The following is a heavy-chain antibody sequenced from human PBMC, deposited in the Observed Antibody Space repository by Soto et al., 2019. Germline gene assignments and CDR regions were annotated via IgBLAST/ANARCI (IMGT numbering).Heavy chain of an antibody. Sequence: PGGSLRLSCAASGFTFSSYWMSWVRQAPGKGLEWVANIKQDGGEKNYVDSGKGRFTISRDNAKKSLYLQMNSLRAEATAVYYCGRDLRDWDTATDSSDPWAQETLVTISS. J-gene: IGHJ5*02. CDR1: GFTFSSYW. D-gene: IGHD5-18*01. V-gene: IGHV3-7*04. CDR2: IKQDGGEK. CDR3: GRDLRDWDTATDSSDP.